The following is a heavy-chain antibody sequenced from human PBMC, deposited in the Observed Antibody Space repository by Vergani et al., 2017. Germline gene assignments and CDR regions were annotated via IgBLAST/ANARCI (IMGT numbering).Heavy chain of an antibody. CDR3: ASLLTVDDLLWFGEEGAY. CDR1: GFSFRTFS. J-gene: IGHJ4*02. V-gene: IGHV3-74*03. CDR2: ISPDGRTT. D-gene: IGHD3-10*01. Sequence: DVDLVESGGGFVQPGGSRRLSCAASGFSFRTFSMFWVRQPPGKGLAWVSKISPDGRTTEYADSVRGRFTISRDNAKNSLYLQMNSLRAEDTAVYYCASLLTVDDLLWFGEEGAYWGQGTLVTVSS.